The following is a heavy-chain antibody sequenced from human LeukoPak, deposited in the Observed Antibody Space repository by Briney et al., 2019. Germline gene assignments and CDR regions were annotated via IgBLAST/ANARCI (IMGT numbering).Heavy chain of an antibody. Sequence: GASVKVSCKPSGSTFTTYYMHWVRQAPGQRLEWLGIINPSVGSASDAKKFQGRLAMTWDTPTSTGYMELSSLRSEDTAVYYCARAGRGGGFDYWGQGTLVIVSS. V-gene: IGHV1-46*01. CDR1: GSTFTTYY. CDR3: ARAGRGGGFDY. CDR2: INPSVGSA. J-gene: IGHJ4*02. D-gene: IGHD1-14*01.